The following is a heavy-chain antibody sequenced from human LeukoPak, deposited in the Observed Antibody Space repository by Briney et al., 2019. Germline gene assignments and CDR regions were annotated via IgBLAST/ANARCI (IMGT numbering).Heavy chain of an antibody. CDR2: INPSGGGT. D-gene: IGHD3-10*01. Sequence: ASVKVSCKASGYTFTSYYMHWVRQAPGQGLEWMGIINPSGGGTSYAQKFQGRVTMTRDTSTSAVYMELSSLRSEDTAVYYCARSTYGSGSYYNVGAFDIWGQGTMVTVSS. J-gene: IGHJ3*02. CDR1: GYTFTSYY. V-gene: IGHV1-46*01. CDR3: ARSTYGSGSYYNVGAFDI.